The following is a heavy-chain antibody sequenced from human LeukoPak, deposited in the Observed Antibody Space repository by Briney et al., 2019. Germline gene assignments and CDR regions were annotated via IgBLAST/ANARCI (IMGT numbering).Heavy chain of an antibody. Sequence: ASVKVFCKASGGTFSSYAISWVRQAPGQGLEWMGGIIPIFGTANYAQKFQGRVTITADESTSTAYMELSSLRSEDTAVYYCARVIQSGSYYFDYWGQGTLVTVSS. CDR2: IIPIFGTA. D-gene: IGHD3-3*01. V-gene: IGHV1-69*13. J-gene: IGHJ4*02. CDR3: ARVIQSGSYYFDY. CDR1: GGTFSSYA.